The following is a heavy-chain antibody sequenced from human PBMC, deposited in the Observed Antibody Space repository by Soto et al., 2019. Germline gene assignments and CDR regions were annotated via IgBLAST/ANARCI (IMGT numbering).Heavy chain of an antibody. CDR3: ARQYDFWSGYYPYYFDY. V-gene: IGHV5-51*01. CDR1: GYSFTSYW. J-gene: IGHJ4*02. D-gene: IGHD3-3*01. CDR2: IYPGDSDT. Sequence: PGESLKISCKGSGYSFTSYWIGWVRQMPGKGLEWMGIIYPGDSDTRYSPSFQGQVTISADKSISTAYLQWSSLKASDTAMYYCARQYDFWSGYYPYYFDYWGQGTLVTVSS.